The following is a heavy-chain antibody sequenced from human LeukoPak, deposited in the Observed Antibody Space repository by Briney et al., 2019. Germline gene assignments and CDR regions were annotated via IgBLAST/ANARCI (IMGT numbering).Heavy chain of an antibody. D-gene: IGHD6-19*01. CDR1: NGSIRNYY. Sequence: SETLSLTCTVSNGSIRNYYWSWIRQPPGKGLEWIGYIYYSGSTNYNPSLKSRVTISVDTSKNQFSLKLSSVTAADTAVYYCARVSYSSGWYDDYFDYWGQGTLVTVSS. J-gene: IGHJ4*02. CDR3: ARVSYSSGWYDDYFDY. CDR2: IYYSGST. V-gene: IGHV4-59*01.